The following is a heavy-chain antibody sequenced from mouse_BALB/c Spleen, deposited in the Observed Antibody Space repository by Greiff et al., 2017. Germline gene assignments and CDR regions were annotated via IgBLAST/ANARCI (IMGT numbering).Heavy chain of an antibody. CDR3: ARHGLRSWFAY. CDR1: GFAFSSYD. J-gene: IGHJ3*01. V-gene: IGHV5-12-1*01. CDR2: ISSGGGST. D-gene: IGHD1-1*01. Sequence: EVKLVESGGGLVKPGGSLKLSCAASGFAFSSYDMSWVRQTPEKRLEWVAYISSGGGSTYYPDTVKGRFTISRDNAKNTLYLQMSSLKSEDTAMYYCARHGLRSWFAYWGQGTLVTVSA.